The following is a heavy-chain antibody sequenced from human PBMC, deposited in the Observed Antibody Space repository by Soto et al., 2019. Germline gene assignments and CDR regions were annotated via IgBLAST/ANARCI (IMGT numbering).Heavy chain of an antibody. D-gene: IGHD6-19*01. V-gene: IGHV1-18*01. Sequence: QVQLVQSGAEVKKPGASVKVSCKASGYTFTSYGISWVRQAPGQGLEWMGWTSAYNGNTNYAQKPHGRVTMTTDTSTSTADMELRSLRSDDTAVYYCARRQWLVGGYYYGMDVWGQGTTVTVSS. J-gene: IGHJ6*02. CDR2: TSAYNGNT. CDR1: GYTFTSYG. CDR3: ARRQWLVGGYYYGMDV.